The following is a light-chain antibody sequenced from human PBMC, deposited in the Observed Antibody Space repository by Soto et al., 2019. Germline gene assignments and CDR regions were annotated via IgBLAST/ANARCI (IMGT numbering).Light chain of an antibody. CDR3: QAYDYSLTASV. CDR1: SSNLGAGYD. Sequence: QSALTQPPSVSGAPGQRVTISCTGNSSNLGAGYDAHWYQQLPGAAPKLVIFGNRNRPSGVPERFAGSKSGTSASLAITGLQAEDEADYYCQAYDYSLTASVFGGGTKLTVL. J-gene: IGLJ3*02. CDR2: GNR. V-gene: IGLV1-40*01.